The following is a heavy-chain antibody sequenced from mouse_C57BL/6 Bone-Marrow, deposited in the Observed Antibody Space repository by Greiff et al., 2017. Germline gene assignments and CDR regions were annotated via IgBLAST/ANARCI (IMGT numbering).Heavy chain of an antibody. CDR1: GYTFTSYG. Sequence: QVQLKQPGAELARPGASVKLSCKASGYTFTSYGISWVKQRTGQGLEWIGEIYPRSGNTYYNEKFKGKATLTADKSSSTAYLGLRSLTSDCSAVYFCARSGWLLPLFAYGGQGTLVTVSA. CDR3: ARSGWLLPLFAY. J-gene: IGHJ3*01. CDR2: IYPRSGNT. D-gene: IGHD2-3*01. V-gene: IGHV1-81*01.